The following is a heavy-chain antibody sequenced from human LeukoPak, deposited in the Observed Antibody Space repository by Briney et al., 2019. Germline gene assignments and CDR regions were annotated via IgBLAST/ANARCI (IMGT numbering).Heavy chain of an antibody. V-gene: IGHV3-30*09. Sequence: GGSLRLSCAASGFTFNTYTMHWVRQAPGKGLEWVAVILFDENNRYYADSVKGRFAISRDNSKNTLYLQMESLRTEDTAVYYCARDYGDYVMDYWGQGTLVTVSS. D-gene: IGHD4-17*01. CDR3: ARDYGDYVMDY. J-gene: IGHJ4*02. CDR1: GFTFNTYT. CDR2: ILFDENNR.